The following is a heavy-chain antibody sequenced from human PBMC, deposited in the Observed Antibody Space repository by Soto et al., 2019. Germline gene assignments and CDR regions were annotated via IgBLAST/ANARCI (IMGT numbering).Heavy chain of an antibody. CDR2: INAGNGNT. CDR1: GDTFTSYA. V-gene: IGHV1-3*01. D-gene: IGHD6-19*01. J-gene: IGHJ4*02. CDR3: ASTYPGIAVAGTAQLGY. Sequence: ASVKVSCKASGDTFTSYAMHWVRQAPGQRLEWMGWINAGNGNTKYSQKFQGRVTITRDTSASTAYMELSSLRSEDTAVYYCASTYPGIAVAGTAQLGYWGQGTLVTVSS.